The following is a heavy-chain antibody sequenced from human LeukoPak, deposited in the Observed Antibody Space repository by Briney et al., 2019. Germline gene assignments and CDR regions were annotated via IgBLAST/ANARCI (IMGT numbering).Heavy chain of an antibody. D-gene: IGHD3-22*01. CDR3: AKGGIRDSSGYYSAILDY. J-gene: IGHJ4*02. CDR2: IWYDGSNK. CDR1: GFTFSSYG. Sequence: PGRSLRLSCAASGFTFSSYGMHWVRQALGKGLEWVAVIWYDGSNKYYADSVKGRFTISRDNSKNTLYLQMNGLRAEDTAVYYCAKGGIRDSSGYYSAILDYWGQGTLVTVSS. V-gene: IGHV3-33*06.